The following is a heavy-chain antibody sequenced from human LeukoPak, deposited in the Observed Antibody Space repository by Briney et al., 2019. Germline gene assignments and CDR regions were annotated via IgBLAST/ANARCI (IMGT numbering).Heavy chain of an antibody. CDR3: ARAWGSGSYYTNFDY. CDR2: IYHSGST. V-gene: IGHV4-59*01. J-gene: IGHJ4*02. Sequence: PSETLSLTCTVSGGSISSYYWSWIRQPPGKGLEWIGYIYHSGSTNYNPSLKSRVTISVDTSKNQFSLKLSSVTAADTAVYYCARAWGSGSYYTNFDYWGQGTLVTVSS. CDR1: GGSISSYY. D-gene: IGHD1-26*01.